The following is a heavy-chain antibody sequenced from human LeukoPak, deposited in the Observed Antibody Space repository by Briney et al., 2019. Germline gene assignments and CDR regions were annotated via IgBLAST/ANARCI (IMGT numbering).Heavy chain of an antibody. Sequence: GGSLRLSCVASGFTFSSYSMNWVRQAPGKGLEWISYLGGSTTTIYYADSVKGRFTISRDNARNSLFLQMSSLRAEDTAVYYCARGKDGYNLRYFDYWGQGTLVTVSS. D-gene: IGHD5-24*01. CDR3: ARGKDGYNLRYFDY. V-gene: IGHV3-48*01. CDR2: LGGSTTTI. J-gene: IGHJ4*02. CDR1: GFTFSSYS.